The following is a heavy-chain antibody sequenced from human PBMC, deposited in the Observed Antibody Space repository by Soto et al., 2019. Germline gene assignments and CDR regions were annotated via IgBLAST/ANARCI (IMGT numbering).Heavy chain of an antibody. V-gene: IGHV1-18*01. CDR3: ARGVVVAAPEYYYYYYGMDV. CDR2: ISAYNGNT. Sequence: GASVKVSCKASGYTFTSYGISWVRQAPGQGLEWMGWISAYNGNTNYAQKLQGRVTMTTDTSTSTAYMELRSLRSDDTAVYYCARGVVVAAPEYYYYYYGMDVWGQGTTVTVSS. CDR1: GYTFTSYG. J-gene: IGHJ6*02. D-gene: IGHD2-15*01.